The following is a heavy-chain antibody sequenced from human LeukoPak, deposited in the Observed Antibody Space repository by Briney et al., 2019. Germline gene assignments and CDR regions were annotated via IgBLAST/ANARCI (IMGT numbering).Heavy chain of an antibody. CDR1: GFSFNSDW. V-gene: IGHV3-21*01. CDR2: ISSSSSYI. Sequence: PGGSLRLSCAASGFSFNSDWMDWVRQAPGKGLEWVSSISSSSSYIYYADSVKGRFTISRDNAKNSLYLQMNSLRAEDTAVYYCARDLALSITIFGVAHDYWGQGTLVTVSS. J-gene: IGHJ4*02. D-gene: IGHD3-3*01. CDR3: ARDLALSITIFGVAHDY.